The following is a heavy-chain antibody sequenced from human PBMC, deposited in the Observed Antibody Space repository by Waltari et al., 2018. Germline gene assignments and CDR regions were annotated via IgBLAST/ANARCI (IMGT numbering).Heavy chain of an antibody. V-gene: IGHV4-59*01. CDR1: GGSISSYY. CDR3: ARDFWSSSAGHDAFDI. D-gene: IGHD3-3*01. CDR2: IYYSGST. Sequence: QVQLQESGPGLVKPSETLSFTCTVSGGSISSYYWSWIRQPPGKGLEWIGYIYYSGSTNYNPSLKSRVTISVDTSKNQFSLKLSSVTAADTAVYYCARDFWSSSAGHDAFDIWGQGTMVTVSS. J-gene: IGHJ3*02.